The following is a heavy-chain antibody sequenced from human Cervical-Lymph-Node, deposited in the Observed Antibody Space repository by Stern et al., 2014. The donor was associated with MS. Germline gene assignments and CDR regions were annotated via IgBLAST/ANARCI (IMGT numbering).Heavy chain of an antibody. V-gene: IGHV2-5*02. CDR2: IYWDDDE. CDR1: GFSLSSAGLG. J-gene: IGHJ4*02. CDR3: VRSLVGPKTFYFDY. D-gene: IGHD1-26*01. Sequence: QITLKDSGPTLVRPTQTLTLTCTFSGFSLSSAGLGVGWIRQPPGKAPEWLALIYWDDDERYSPSLKTRLTITKDTSKNQVVLKMTNMDPVDTGTYYCVRSLVGPKTFYFDYWGQGTLVTVSS.